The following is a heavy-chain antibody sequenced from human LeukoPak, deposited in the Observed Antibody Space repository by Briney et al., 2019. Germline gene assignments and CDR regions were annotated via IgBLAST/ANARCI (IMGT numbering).Heavy chain of an antibody. Sequence: ASVKVSCKASGYTFTSYGISWVRQAPGQGLEWMGWISAYNGNTNYAQKLQGRVTMTEDTSTDTAYMELSSLRSEDTAVYYCATDIAAAGNPGGYYYYYMDVWGKGTTVTVSS. J-gene: IGHJ6*03. CDR2: ISAYNGNT. V-gene: IGHV1-18*01. CDR3: ATDIAAAGNPGGYYYYYMDV. CDR1: GYTFTSYG. D-gene: IGHD6-13*01.